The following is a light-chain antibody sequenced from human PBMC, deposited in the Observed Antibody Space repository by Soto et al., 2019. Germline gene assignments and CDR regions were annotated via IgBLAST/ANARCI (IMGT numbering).Light chain of an antibody. V-gene: IGLV2-8*01. CDR2: DVT. CDR3: ASYGGYYVV. CDR1: SSDVGGYDY. J-gene: IGLJ2*01. Sequence: QSALTQPPSASGSPGQSVAISCTGTSSDVGGYDYVSWFQQNPGEAPKLMIYDVTKRPSGVPDRFSGSKSGNTASLTVSGLQAEDEAYYYCASYGGYYVVFGGGTKVTVL.